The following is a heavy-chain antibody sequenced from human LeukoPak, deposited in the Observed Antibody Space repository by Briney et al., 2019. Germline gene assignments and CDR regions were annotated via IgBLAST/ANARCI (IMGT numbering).Heavy chain of an antibody. CDR1: GGSFSGYY. CDR2: INHSGST. CDR3: ARGPTRTSYYYYGVDV. J-gene: IGHJ6*02. Sequence: SETLSLTCAVSGGSFSGYYWSWIRQPPGKGLEWIGEINHSGSTNYNPSLKSRVTISVDTSKNQFSLKLSSVTAADTAVYYCARGPTRTSYYYYGVDVWGQGTTVTASS. D-gene: IGHD1-1*01. V-gene: IGHV4-34*01.